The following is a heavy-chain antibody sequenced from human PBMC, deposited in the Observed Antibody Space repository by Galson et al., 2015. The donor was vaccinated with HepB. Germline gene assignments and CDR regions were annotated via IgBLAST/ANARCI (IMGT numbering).Heavy chain of an antibody. CDR3: TRRSDYGDYVDY. V-gene: IGHV3-15*07. D-gene: IGHD4-17*01. CDR2: IKSKTDGLTT. J-gene: IGHJ4*02. Sequence: SLRLSCAASGFIFNNAWMNWVRQAPGKGLEWVGRIKSKTDGLTTDYAAPVKGRFTISRDDSKDTVYLLMNSLKTEDTAVYYCTRRSDYGDYVDYWGQGTLVTVSS. CDR1: GFIFNNAW.